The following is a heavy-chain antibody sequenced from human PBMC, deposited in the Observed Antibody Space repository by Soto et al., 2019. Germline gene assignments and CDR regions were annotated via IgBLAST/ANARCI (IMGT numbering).Heavy chain of an antibody. V-gene: IGHV1-3*01. Sequence: ASVKGSCKASGYTFTSYAMHWVRQAPGQRLEWMGWINAGNGNTKYSQKFQGRVTITRDTSASTAYMELSSLRSEDTAVYYCARLQASYGGNSDYWGQGTLVTVSS. CDR1: GYTFTSYA. J-gene: IGHJ4*02. CDR3: ARLQASYGGNSDY. D-gene: IGHD2-21*02. CDR2: INAGNGNT.